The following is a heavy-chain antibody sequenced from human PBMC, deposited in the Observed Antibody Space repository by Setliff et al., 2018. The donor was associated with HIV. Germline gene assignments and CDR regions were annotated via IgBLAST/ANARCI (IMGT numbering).Heavy chain of an antibody. Sequence: PGESLKISCAASGFTFSSYAMHWVRQAPGKGLEWVAVISYDGSNKYYADSVKGRFTISRDNSKNTLHLQMNSLRAEDTAVYYCARLYVLLWFGELDDAFDIWGQGTMVTVSS. D-gene: IGHD3-10*01. CDR2: ISYDGSNK. V-gene: IGHV3-30-3*01. CDR3: ARLYVLLWFGELDDAFDI. CDR1: GFTFSSYA. J-gene: IGHJ3*02.